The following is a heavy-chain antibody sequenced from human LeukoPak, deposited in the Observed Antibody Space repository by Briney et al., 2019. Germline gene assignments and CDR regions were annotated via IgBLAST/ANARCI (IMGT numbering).Heavy chain of an antibody. CDR1: GFTFSSYS. CDR2: ISSSSSSI. V-gene: IGHV3-48*01. D-gene: IGHD3-3*01. Sequence: PGGSLRLSCAASGFTFSSYSMNWIRQAPGEGLEWVSYISSSSSSIYYADSVKGRFTISRDNAKNSLYLQMNSLRAEDTAVYYCAREPADFGDNWFDPWGQGTLVTVSS. J-gene: IGHJ5*02. CDR3: AREPADFGDNWFDP.